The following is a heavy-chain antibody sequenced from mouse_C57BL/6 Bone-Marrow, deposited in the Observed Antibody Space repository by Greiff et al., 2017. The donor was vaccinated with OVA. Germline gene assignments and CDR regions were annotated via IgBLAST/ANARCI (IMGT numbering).Heavy chain of an antibody. CDR2: IYPGNSDT. CDR3: TSYVGAMDY. CDR1: GYTFTSYW. J-gene: IGHJ4*01. Sequence: VQLKESGTVLARPGASVKMSCKTSGYTFTSYWMHWVKQRPGQGLEWIGAIYPGNSDTSYNQKFKGKAKLTAATSASTAYMELSSLTNEDSAVYYCTSYVGAMDYWGQGTSVTVSS. V-gene: IGHV1-5*01. D-gene: IGHD1-1*01.